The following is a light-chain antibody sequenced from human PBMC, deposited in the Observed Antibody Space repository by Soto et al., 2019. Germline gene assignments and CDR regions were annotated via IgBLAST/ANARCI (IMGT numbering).Light chain of an antibody. CDR3: LQNHNYPRT. J-gene: IGKJ1*01. CDR1: QDISDD. V-gene: IGKV1-6*01. Sequence: AIQMTQSPSSLSASVGDGVTITCRASQDISDDVGWYQQTPGKAPKLLISGASRLQSGVPSRLSGSGSSAAFTLTITSLRPEDSATYYCLQNHNYPRTFGQGTKV. CDR2: GAS.